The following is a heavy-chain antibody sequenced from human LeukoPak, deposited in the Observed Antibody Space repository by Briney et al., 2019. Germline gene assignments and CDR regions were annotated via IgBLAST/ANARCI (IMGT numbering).Heavy chain of an antibody. Sequence: SVTVSFTASGGTFSSYAISWVRQAPGQGLEWMGGIIPIFGTANYAQKFQGRVTVTADESTSTAYMELSSLRSEDTAVYYCARDGGYYDSSGYSSPDAFDIWGQGTMVTVSS. CDR1: GGTFSSYA. CDR3: ARDGGYYDSSGYSSPDAFDI. V-gene: IGHV1-69*13. D-gene: IGHD3-22*01. CDR2: IIPIFGTA. J-gene: IGHJ3*02.